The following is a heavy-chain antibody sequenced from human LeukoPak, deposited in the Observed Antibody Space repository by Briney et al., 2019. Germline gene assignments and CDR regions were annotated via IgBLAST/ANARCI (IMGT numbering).Heavy chain of an antibody. J-gene: IGHJ4*02. CDR3: TRDRVAALAYCGGDCYSGFDY. CDR2: IRSKAYGGTT. Sequence: GGSLGLSCTASGFTFGDYAMSWFRQAPGKGLEWVGFIRSKAYGGTTEYAASVKGRFTISRDDSKSIAYLQMNSLKTEDTAVYYCTRDRVAALAYCGGDCYSGFDYWGQGTLVTVSS. V-gene: IGHV3-49*03. CDR1: GFTFGDYA. D-gene: IGHD2-21*02.